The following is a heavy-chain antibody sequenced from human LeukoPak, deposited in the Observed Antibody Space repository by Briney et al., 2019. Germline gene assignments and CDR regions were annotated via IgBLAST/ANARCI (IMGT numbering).Heavy chain of an antibody. D-gene: IGHD3-22*01. V-gene: IGHV3-66*01. CDR3: ARDWSDSSGYYIDY. Sequence: GGSLRLSCAASGFTVSSNYMSWVRQAPGKGLEWVSVIYSGGSTYYADSVKGRFTISRDNSKNTLYLQMNSLRAEDTAVYYCARDWSDSSGYYIDYWGQGTLVTVSS. CDR1: GFTVSSNY. J-gene: IGHJ4*02. CDR2: IYSGGST.